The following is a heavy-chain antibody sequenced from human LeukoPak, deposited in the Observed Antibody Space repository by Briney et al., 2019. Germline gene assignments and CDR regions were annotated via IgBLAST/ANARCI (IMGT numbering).Heavy chain of an antibody. CDR1: GFIFKTYA. D-gene: IGHD3-22*01. CDR2: ISSNGGST. CDR3: ARVYSYDSSGYLDY. Sequence: GGSLRLSCAASGFIFKTYAMHWVRQAPGKGLEYVSAISSNGGSTYYADSVKGRLTISRDNSKNTLYLQMGSLRAEDMAVYYCARVYSYDSSGYLDYWGQGTLVTVSS. V-gene: IGHV3-64*02. J-gene: IGHJ4*02.